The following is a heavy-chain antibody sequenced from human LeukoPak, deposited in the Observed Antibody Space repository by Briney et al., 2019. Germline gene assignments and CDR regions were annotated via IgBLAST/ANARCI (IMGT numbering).Heavy chain of an antibody. J-gene: IGHJ4*02. Sequence: ASVKVSCKASGYTFTSYGISWVRQAPGQGLEWMGWISAYNGNTNYAQKLQGRVTMTTDTSTSTAYMELWSLRSDDTAVYYCARVFYDQSGVTTALYYFDYWGQGILVTVSS. CDR2: ISAYNGNT. V-gene: IGHV1-18*01. CDR1: GYTFTSYG. D-gene: IGHD4-11*01. CDR3: ARVFYDQSGVTTALYYFDY.